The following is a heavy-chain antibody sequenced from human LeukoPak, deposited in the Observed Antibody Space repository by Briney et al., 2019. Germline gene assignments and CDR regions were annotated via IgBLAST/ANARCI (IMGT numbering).Heavy chain of an antibody. CDR3: ARGLVVPAAIHYYYYGMDV. D-gene: IGHD2-2*01. Sequence: GGSLRLSCAASGFTFSSYGMRWVRQAPGKGLEWVAXXXXXGSNKYYADSVKGRFTISRDNSKNTLYLQMNSLRAEDTAVYYCARGLVVPAAIHYYYYGMDVWGQGTTVTVSS. V-gene: IGHV3-33*01. CDR2: XXXXGSNK. CDR1: GFTFSSYG. J-gene: IGHJ6*02.